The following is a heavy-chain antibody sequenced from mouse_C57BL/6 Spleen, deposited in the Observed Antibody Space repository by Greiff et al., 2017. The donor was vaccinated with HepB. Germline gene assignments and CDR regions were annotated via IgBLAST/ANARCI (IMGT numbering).Heavy chain of an antibody. Sequence: QVQLQQSGPGLVQPSQSLSITCTVSGFSLTSYGVHWVRQSPGKGLEWLGVIWSGGSTDYNAAFISRLSISKDNSKSQVFFKMNSLPADDTAIYYCARNGNYDYFDYWGQGTTLTVCS. D-gene: IGHD2-1*01. J-gene: IGHJ2*01. CDR1: GFSLTSYG. V-gene: IGHV2-2*01. CDR2: IWSGGST. CDR3: ARNGNYDYFDY.